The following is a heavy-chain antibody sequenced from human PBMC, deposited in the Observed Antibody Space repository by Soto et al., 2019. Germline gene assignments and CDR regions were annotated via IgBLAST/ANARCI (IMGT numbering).Heavy chain of an antibody. CDR2: ISPYNGNT. D-gene: IGHD3-22*01. CDR3: ARDQYCFDSSGYYDF. CDR1: GYTFVSYG. Sequence: QIQLVQSGAEVKKPGASVRVSCETSGYTFVSYGISWVRQAPGQGLEWMGWISPYNGNTNYAEKFKDRVTLTTDTSTDTAFLDLRSLTSDDTAVYFCARDQYCFDSSGYYDFWGQGTLVTVSS. V-gene: IGHV1-18*04. J-gene: IGHJ4*02.